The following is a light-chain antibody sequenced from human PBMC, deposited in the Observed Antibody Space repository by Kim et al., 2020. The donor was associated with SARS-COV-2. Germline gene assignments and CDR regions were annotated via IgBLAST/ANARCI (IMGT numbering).Light chain of an antibody. J-gene: IGKJ1*01. CDR1: QSVGKY. CDR2: DAS. CDR3: QQSSNLPPT. Sequence: DIQLTQSPSSLSASVGDRVTITCRASQSVGKYLNWYQQKLGKAPKLLIFDASSLKDGVTARFIGSGSATHFTLTISRLQPEDFGTYYCQQSSNLPPTFGQGTKVDIK. V-gene: IGKV1-39*01.